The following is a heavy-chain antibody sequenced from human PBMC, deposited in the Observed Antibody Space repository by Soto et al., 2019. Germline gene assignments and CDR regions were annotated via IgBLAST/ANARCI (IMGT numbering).Heavy chain of an antibody. V-gene: IGHV4-39*01. J-gene: IGHJ6*03. D-gene: IGHD5-12*01. CDR2: IYYSGST. Sequence: SETLSLTCTVSGGPISSSSYYWGWIRQPPGKGLEWIGSIYYSGSTYYNPSLKSRVTISVDTSKNQFSLKLSSVTAADTSVYSFSRQSDGTGYDCRYLDVCRKGPTVTVSS. CDR3: SRQSDGTGYDCRYLDV. CDR1: GGPISSSSYY.